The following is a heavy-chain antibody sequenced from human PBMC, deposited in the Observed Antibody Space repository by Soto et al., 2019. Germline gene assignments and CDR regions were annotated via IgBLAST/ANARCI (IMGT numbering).Heavy chain of an antibody. V-gene: IGHV3-30*18. CDR3: AKGGGDFWSGYLNNYFDY. CDR2: ISYDGSNK. J-gene: IGHJ4*02. D-gene: IGHD3-3*01. Sequence: GGALRLSCAASGFTFSSYGMHWVRQAPGKGLEWVAVISYDGSNKYYADSVKGRFTISRDNSKNTLYLQMNSLRAEDTAVYYCAKGGGDFWSGYLNNYFDYWGQGT. CDR1: GFTFSSYG.